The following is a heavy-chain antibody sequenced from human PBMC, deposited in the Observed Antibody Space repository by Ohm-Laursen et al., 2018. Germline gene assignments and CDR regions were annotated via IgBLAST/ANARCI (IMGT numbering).Heavy chain of an antibody. Sequence: SLRLSCAASGFTFSNAWITWVRQTPGKGLEWVANIKQDGSEKYYVDSVKGRFTISRDNAKNSLYLQMNSLRAEDTAVYYCAGSTVTLSLYGMDVWGQGTTVTVSS. V-gene: IGHV3-7*01. CDR3: AGSTVTLSLYGMDV. D-gene: IGHD4-17*01. CDR2: IKQDGSEK. J-gene: IGHJ6*02. CDR1: GFTFSNAW.